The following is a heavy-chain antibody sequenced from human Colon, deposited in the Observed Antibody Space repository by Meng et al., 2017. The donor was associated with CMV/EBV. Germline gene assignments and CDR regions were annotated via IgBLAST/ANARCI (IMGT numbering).Heavy chain of an antibody. Sequence: GGSLRLSCAASGFTFNTFWLTWVRQAPGKGLEWVANIKEDGRGQWYVDSVKGRFTISRDNARKSLYLQMNSRRAEDTAVYYCVRYENLQHGMDVWGQGTTVTVSS. CDR3: VRYENLQHGMDV. D-gene: IGHD1-1*01. CDR2: IKEDGRGQ. CDR1: GFTFNTFW. V-gene: IGHV3-7*01. J-gene: IGHJ6*02.